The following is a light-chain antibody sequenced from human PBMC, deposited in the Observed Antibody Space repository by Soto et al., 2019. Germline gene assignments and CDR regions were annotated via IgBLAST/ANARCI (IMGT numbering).Light chain of an antibody. CDR3: QHYHTYSRPPWT. Sequence: DIQMTQSPSTLSASVEDRVTITCRASQSIVRWLAWYQQKPGKAPNLLIYDASTLHSGVPSRFRGSGSGTEFTLTISSLQPDDFATYYCQHYHTYSRPPWTFGQGTKVEIK. CDR1: QSIVRW. J-gene: IGKJ1*01. V-gene: IGKV1-5*01. CDR2: DAS.